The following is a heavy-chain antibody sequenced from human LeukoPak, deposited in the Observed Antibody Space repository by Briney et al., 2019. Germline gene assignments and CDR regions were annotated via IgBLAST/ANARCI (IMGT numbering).Heavy chain of an antibody. CDR2: NSGGGGST. D-gene: IGHD6-6*01. Sequence: GGSLRLSCAASGFTFSNYGMSWARHPPGKGLEWVATNSGGGGSTYYADSVKGRFTISRDNSKNTLYLQMNSLRVDDTAVYYCARGVAARPFGYWGQGTLVTVSS. CDR3: ARGVAARPFGY. CDR1: GFTFSNYG. V-gene: IGHV3-23*01. J-gene: IGHJ4*02.